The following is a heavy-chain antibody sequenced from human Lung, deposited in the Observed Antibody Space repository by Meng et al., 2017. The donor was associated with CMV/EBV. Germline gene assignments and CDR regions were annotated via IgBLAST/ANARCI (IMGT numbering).Heavy chain of an antibody. J-gene: IGHJ6*02. Sequence: GESXKISCAASGFPFRTNSMNWVRQAPGKGLEWVPYISGSNGNIYYADSVKGRFTISRDNTKKSLFLQMNSLRVEDTAVYYCARGPTDYYALDVWGQGTTVTVSS. D-gene: IGHD4-11*01. CDR1: GFPFRTNS. CDR3: ARGPTDYYALDV. V-gene: IGHV3-48*04. CDR2: ISGSNGNI.